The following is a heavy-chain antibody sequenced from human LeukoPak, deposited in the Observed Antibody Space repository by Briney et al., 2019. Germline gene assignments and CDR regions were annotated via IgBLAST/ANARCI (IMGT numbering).Heavy chain of an antibody. CDR2: IRNKAKSYTT. CDR3: SRGASSPSPQYYYGLDV. V-gene: IGHV3-72*01. D-gene: IGHD2-2*01. J-gene: IGHJ6*02. Sequence: GGSLRLSCAASGFTFSDHYMDWVRQAPERGLEWIGRIRNKAKSYTTEYAASVKGRFTVSRDDSKNSLYLQMNSLKIEDTAVYYCSRGASSPSPQYYYGLDVWGRGTTVTVSS. CDR1: GFTFSDHY.